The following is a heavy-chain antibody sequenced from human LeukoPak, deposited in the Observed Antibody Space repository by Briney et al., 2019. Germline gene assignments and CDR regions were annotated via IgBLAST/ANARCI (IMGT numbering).Heavy chain of an antibody. D-gene: IGHD6-19*01. Sequence: PGGSLRLSCAASGFTVSGKYMSWVRQAPGKGLEWVSVIYSGDGTYYADSVKGRFIISRDNSKNTVYLQMNSLRAEDTAVYYCARDGAVAGTGIDYWGQGTLVTVSS. CDR1: GFTVSGKY. CDR2: IYSGDGT. J-gene: IGHJ4*02. CDR3: ARDGAVAGTGIDY. V-gene: IGHV3-66*01.